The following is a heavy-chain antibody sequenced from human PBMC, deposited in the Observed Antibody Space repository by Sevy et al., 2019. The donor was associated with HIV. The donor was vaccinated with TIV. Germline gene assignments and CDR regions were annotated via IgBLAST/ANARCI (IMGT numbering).Heavy chain of an antibody. CDR1: GFTFSSYS. Sequence: GESLKISCAAPGFTFSSYSMNWVRQAPGTGLEWVSSISGFSNYIYYADSLKGRFTIPRDNDKNSLYLQMNSRTAEDTAVYYCARTPGAYDAFDLWGQGTMVTVSS. CDR2: ISGFSNYI. V-gene: IGHV3-21*01. J-gene: IGHJ3*01. CDR3: ARTPGAYDAFDL.